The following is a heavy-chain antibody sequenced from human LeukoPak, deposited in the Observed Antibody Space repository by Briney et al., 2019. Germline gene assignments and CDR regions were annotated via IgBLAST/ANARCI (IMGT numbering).Heavy chain of an antibody. CDR2: IYYSGNT. V-gene: IGHV4-39*01. J-gene: IGHJ3*01. Sequence: KPSETLTLTCTVSGGSISSSNYYWGRIRQPPGKGLEWIGSIYYSGNTYYNPSLKSRVTISVDTSKNQFSLKLTSVTAADTAVYYCAHFKGGSLDFWPQGTMVTVSS. CDR3: AHFKGGSLDF. D-gene: IGHD1-26*01. CDR1: GGSISSSNYY.